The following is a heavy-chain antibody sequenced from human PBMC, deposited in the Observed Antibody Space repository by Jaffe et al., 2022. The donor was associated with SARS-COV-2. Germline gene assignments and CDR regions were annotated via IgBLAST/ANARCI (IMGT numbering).Heavy chain of an antibody. J-gene: IGHJ6*02. V-gene: IGHV3-73*01. CDR3: TRPFQEGIFGVVTTDYYYYGMDV. CDR1: GFTFSGSA. D-gene: IGHD3-3*01. Sequence: EVQLVESGGGLVQPGGSLKLSCAASGFTFSGSAMHWVRQASGKGLEWVGRIRSKANSYATAYAASVKGRFTISRDDSKNTAYLQMNSLKTEDTAVYYCTRPFQEGIFGVVTTDYYYYGMDVWGQGTTVTVSS. CDR2: IRSKANSYAT.